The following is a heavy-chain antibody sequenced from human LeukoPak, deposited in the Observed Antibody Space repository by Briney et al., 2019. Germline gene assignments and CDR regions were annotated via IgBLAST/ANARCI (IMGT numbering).Heavy chain of an antibody. Sequence: SVKVSCKASGGTFSSYAISWVRQAPGQGLEWMGRIIPIFGTANYARKFQGRVTITTDESTSTAYMELSSLRSEDTAVYYCARDLTIVGGVSDPRIRGHWGQGTLVTVSS. CDR1: GGTFSSYA. D-gene: IGHD3-3*01. CDR2: IIPIFGTA. V-gene: IGHV1-69*05. CDR3: ARDLTIVGGVSDPRIRGH. J-gene: IGHJ4*02.